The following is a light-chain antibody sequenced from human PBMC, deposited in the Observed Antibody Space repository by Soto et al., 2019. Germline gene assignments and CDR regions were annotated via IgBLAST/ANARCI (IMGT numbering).Light chain of an antibody. J-gene: IGKJ1*01. CDR2: GAS. CDR3: QHYGTSPWT. V-gene: IGKV3-20*01. CDR1: QSVSSNS. Sequence: ETVLTQSPGTLSLSPGERATLSCRASQSVSSNSLAWFQQKPGQAPRLLIFGASSRATGIPDRFSRSGSGTDFTLTISRLEPEDFAVYYCQHYGTSPWTFGQGTKVEIK.